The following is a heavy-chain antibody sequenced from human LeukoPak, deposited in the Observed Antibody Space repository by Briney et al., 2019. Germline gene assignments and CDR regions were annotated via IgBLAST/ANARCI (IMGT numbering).Heavy chain of an antibody. Sequence: GGSLRLSCAASGFTVSSNYMSWVRQAPGKGLEWVSVIYSGGSTYYADSVKGRFTISRDNSKNTLYLQMNSLRAEDTAVYYCAKDLCGVSSTSCYAPTPYYYYYYMDVWGKGTTVTVSS. CDR1: GFTVSSNY. J-gene: IGHJ6*03. CDR3: AKDLCGVSSTSCYAPTPYYYYYYMDV. D-gene: IGHD2-2*01. V-gene: IGHV3-53*01. CDR2: IYSGGST.